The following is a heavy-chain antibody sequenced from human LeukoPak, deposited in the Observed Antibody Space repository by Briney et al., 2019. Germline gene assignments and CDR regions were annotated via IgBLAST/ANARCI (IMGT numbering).Heavy chain of an antibody. V-gene: IGHV5-51*01. CDR1: GCIFTTYW. CDR3: ARHEGSGSYYSY. J-gene: IGHJ4*02. CDR2: ISPDDSEI. Sequence: GESLKISCQGSGCIFTTYWIAWVRQLPGRGLEWMGIISPDDSEIRYSPSFRGQVTISADKSISTAYLQWSRLKASDTAIYYCARHEGSGSYYSYWGQGTLVTVSS. D-gene: IGHD1-26*01.